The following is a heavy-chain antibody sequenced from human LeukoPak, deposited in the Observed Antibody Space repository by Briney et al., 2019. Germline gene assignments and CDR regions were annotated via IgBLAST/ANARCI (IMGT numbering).Heavy chain of an antibody. J-gene: IGHJ3*02. CDR3: ARGYYYGSGRSLYDAFDI. Sequence: ASVKVSCMASGYTFTSYGITWVRQAPGQGLEWMGWINPNSGGTNYAQKFQGRVTMSRDTSISTAYMELSRLRSDDTAVYYCARGYYYGSGRSLYDAFDIWGQGTMVTVSS. CDR2: INPNSGGT. CDR1: GYTFTSYG. D-gene: IGHD3-10*01. V-gene: IGHV1-2*02.